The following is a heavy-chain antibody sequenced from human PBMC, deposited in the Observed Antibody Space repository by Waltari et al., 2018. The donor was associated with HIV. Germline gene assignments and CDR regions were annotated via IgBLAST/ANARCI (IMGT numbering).Heavy chain of an antibody. D-gene: IGHD3-22*01. CDR1: GGSISSGDYY. V-gene: IGHV4-30-4*01. CDR2: IYYSGST. Sequence: VQLQEPGPGLVKPSQTLCFTATVPGGSISSGDYYWSWIRQPPGKGLEWIGYIYYSGSTYYNPSLKSRVTISVDTSKNQFSLKLSSVTAADTAVYYCARVRGPYDSSGYFQYYFDYWGQGTLVTVSS. CDR3: ARVRGPYDSSGYFQYYFDY. J-gene: IGHJ4*02.